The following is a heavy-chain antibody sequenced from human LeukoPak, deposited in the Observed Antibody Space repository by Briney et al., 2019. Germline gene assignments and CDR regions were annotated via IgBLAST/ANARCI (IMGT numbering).Heavy chain of an antibody. Sequence: SGGSLRLSYAASGFTFSSYAMSWVRQAPGKGLEWVSAISGSGGSTYYADSVKGRFTISRDNSKNTLYLQMNSLRAEDTAVYYCAKDLDAEKGYFDWFTNHPSGFDYWGQGTLVTVSS. CDR2: ISGSGGST. CDR3: AKDLDAEKGYFDWFTNHPSGFDY. D-gene: IGHD3-9*01. V-gene: IGHV3-23*01. CDR1: GFTFSSYA. J-gene: IGHJ4*02.